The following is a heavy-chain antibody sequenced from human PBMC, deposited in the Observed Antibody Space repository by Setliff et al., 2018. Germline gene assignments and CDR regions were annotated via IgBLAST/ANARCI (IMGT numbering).Heavy chain of an antibody. D-gene: IGHD3-22*01. V-gene: IGHV3-23*01. CDR2: ITDDGGTT. Sequence: PGGSLRLSCTTSGFTFFSYTMNWVRQAPGKGLEWVSAITDDGGTTHYAGSVKGRFTIARDNSNSTLYLQMNSLRVDDTAVYYCAKDPGDSSGSFEYWGQGTPVTVSS. CDR3: AKDPGDSSGSFEY. J-gene: IGHJ4*02. CDR1: GFTFFSYT.